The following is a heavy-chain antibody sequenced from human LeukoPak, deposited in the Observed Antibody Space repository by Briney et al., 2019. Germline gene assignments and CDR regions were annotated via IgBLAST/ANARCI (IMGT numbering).Heavy chain of an antibody. Sequence: ASVTVSCKASGYTFTSYDFNWVRQATGQGLEWMGWMNPNSGNTGSAQKFQGRVTMTRNTSISTAYMELSSLRSDDTAVYYWARAASWNDGDAFDIWGQGTVVTVSS. D-gene: IGHD1-1*01. J-gene: IGHJ3*02. CDR3: ARAASWNDGDAFDI. CDR1: GYTFTSYD. CDR2: MNPNSGNT. V-gene: IGHV1-8*01.